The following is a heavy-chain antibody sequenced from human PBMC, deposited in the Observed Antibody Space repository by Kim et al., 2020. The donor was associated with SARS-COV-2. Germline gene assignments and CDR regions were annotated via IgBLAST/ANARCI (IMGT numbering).Heavy chain of an antibody. V-gene: IGHV1-18*01. Sequence: ASVKVSCKASGYTFTSYGISWVRQAPGQGLEWMGWISAYNGNTNYAQKLQGRVTMTTDTSTSTAYMELRSLRSDDTAVYYCARGGDYYDSSGYPTDAFDIWGQGTMVTVSS. D-gene: IGHD3-22*01. CDR2: ISAYNGNT. CDR3: ARGGDYYDSSGYPTDAFDI. J-gene: IGHJ3*02. CDR1: GYTFTSYG.